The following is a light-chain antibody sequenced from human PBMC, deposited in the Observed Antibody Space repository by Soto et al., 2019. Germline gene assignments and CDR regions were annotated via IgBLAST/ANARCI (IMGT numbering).Light chain of an antibody. J-gene: IGKJ2*01. V-gene: IGKV3-20*01. CDR2: GTS. Sequence: EIVLTQSPVTRSLSPGERATLSCRASQSVSSSNLAWYQQKTGQAPRLLIYGTSSRATGIPDRFSGSGSGTDFTLTISRLEPEDFAVYYCQQYGTSPPYTFGQGTKLEIK. CDR3: QQYGTSPPYT. CDR1: QSVSSSN.